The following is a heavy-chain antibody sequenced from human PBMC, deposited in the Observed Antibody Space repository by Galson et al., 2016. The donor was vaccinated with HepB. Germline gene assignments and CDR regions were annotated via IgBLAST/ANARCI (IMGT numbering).Heavy chain of an antibody. CDR2: IIPVFGPT. V-gene: IGHV1-69*13. D-gene: IGHD3-10*01. CDR1: GGTFSSNH. CDR3: ARAWGSGSGSYVMPFFDY. J-gene: IGHJ4*01. Sequence: SVKVSCKASGGTFSSNHINWVRQAPGQGLEWMGGIIPVFGPTTYAQKFQGRVTITADESTTTAYMELTSLRSEATAVYYCARAWGSGSGSYVMPFFDYWGHGTLVTVSS.